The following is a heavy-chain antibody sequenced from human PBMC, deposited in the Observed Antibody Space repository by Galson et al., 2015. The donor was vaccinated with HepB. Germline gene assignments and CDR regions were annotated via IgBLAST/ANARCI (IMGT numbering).Heavy chain of an antibody. D-gene: IGHD2-8*01. CDR1: EFTFSNAW. J-gene: IGHJ4*02. CDR2: IRSKTDGGTT. Sequence: SLRLSCAASEFTFSNAWMSWVRQAPGKGLEWVGRIRSKTDGGTTDYAAPVKGRFTISRDDSKNTLYLQMNSLKTEDTAVYYCSTHTWGYRSNGVCHALDYWGQGTLVTVSS. V-gene: IGHV3-15*01. CDR3: STHTWGYRSNGVCHALDY.